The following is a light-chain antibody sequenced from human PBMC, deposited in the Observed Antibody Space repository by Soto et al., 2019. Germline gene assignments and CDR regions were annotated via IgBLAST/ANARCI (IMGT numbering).Light chain of an antibody. CDR1: QSVSGSY. V-gene: IGKV3-20*01. Sequence: EIVLTQSPATLSMSPGERATLSCRASQSVSGSYLAWYQQRPGQAPRLLIYGASSRATGIPDRFSGSGSGTDFTLTITRLEPEDFAVYYCQQYGSSRWTFGPGTKVDI. CDR2: GAS. J-gene: IGKJ1*01. CDR3: QQYGSSRWT.